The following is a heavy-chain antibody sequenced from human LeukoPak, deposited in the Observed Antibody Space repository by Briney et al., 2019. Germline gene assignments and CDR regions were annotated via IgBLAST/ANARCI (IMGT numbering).Heavy chain of an antibody. Sequence: PGGSLRLSCAASGFTFSTYWMHWVRQAPGKGLVWVSRINRDGSSTSYADSVKGRFTISRDNAKNTLYLQMNSLRAEDTAVYYCAKERIQLSLGYWGQGTLVTVSS. CDR1: GFTFSTYW. V-gene: IGHV3-74*01. CDR2: INRDGSST. J-gene: IGHJ4*02. D-gene: IGHD5-18*01. CDR3: AKERIQLSLGY.